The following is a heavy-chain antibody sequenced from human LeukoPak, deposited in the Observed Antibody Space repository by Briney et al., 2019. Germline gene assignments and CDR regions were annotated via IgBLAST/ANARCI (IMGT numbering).Heavy chain of an antibody. V-gene: IGHV4-59*01. Sequence: SETLSLTCTVSGVSISGYYWSWIRQPPGKGLEWIGYIFYSGSTNYNPSLKSRVTISVDTSKNQFSLKLSSVTAADTAVYYCARGEWDLLFDYWGQGTLVTVSS. CDR1: GVSISGYY. CDR2: IFYSGST. J-gene: IGHJ4*02. D-gene: IGHD1-26*01. CDR3: ARGEWDLLFDY.